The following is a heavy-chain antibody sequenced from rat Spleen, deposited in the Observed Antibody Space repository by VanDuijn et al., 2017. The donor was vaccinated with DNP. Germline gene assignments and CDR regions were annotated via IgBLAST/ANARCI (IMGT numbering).Heavy chain of an antibody. J-gene: IGHJ2*01. CDR2: IIYDGSDT. Sequence: EVQLVESGGGLVQPGNSLKLSCAASGFTFSDYAMAWVRQSPKKGLEWVATIIYDGSDTYYRDSVKGRFTISGDNVKSTLYLQMDSLRSEDTATYYCATRSYDYNYFVFWGQGVMVTVSS. V-gene: IGHV5S10*01. CDR3: ATRSYDYNYFVF. CDR1: GFTFSDYA. D-gene: IGHD1-6*01.